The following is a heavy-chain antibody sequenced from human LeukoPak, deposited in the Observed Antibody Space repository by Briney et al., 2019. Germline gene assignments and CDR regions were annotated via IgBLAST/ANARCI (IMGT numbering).Heavy chain of an antibody. CDR2: IIPIFGTA. V-gene: IGHV1-69*13. J-gene: IGHJ4*02. D-gene: IGHD4-17*01. Sequence: ASVKVSCKASGYTFTSYGVSWVRQAPGQGLEWMGGIIPIFGTANYAQKFQGRVTITADESTSTAYMELSSLRSEDTAVYYCARAREDGGATVIHFDCWGQGTLVTVSS. CDR1: GYTFTSYG. CDR3: ARAREDGGATVIHFDC.